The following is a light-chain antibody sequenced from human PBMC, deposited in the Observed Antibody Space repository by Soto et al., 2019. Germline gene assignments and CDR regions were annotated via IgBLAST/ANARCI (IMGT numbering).Light chain of an antibody. V-gene: IGKV1-5*01. CDR1: QSISSW. CDR3: QQYESYSPWT. Sequence: DIQMTQSPSALSASVGDRATITCRASQSISSWLAWYQQKPGKAPKLLIYDASTLQSEVPSRYSGSGSGTEFTLTISNLQPDDFATYYCQQYESYSPWTFGQGTKVDI. CDR2: DAS. J-gene: IGKJ1*01.